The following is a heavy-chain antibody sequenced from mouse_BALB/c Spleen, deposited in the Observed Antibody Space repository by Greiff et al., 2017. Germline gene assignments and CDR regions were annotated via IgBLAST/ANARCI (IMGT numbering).Heavy chain of an antibody. V-gene: IGHV1S22*01. CDR3: TRHSYETYYFDY. CDR1: GYTFTSYW. CDR2: IYPGSGST. J-gene: IGHJ2*01. D-gene: IGHD2-12*01. Sequence: LQQPGSELVRPGASVKLSCKASGYTFTSYWMHWVKQRHGQGLEWIGNIYPGSGSTNYDEKFKSKGTLTVDTSSSTAYMHLSSLTSEDSAVYYCTRHSYETYYFDYWGQGTTLTVSS.